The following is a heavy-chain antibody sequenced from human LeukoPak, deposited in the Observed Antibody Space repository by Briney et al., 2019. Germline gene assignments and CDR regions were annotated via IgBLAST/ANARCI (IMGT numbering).Heavy chain of an antibody. Sequence: KPSETLSLTCAVYGGSFSGYYWSWIRQPPGKGLEWIGEINHSGSTNYNPSLKSRVTISVDTSKNQFSLKLSSVTAADTAVYYCARGGPYYDFWSGPNSTPLANNWFDPWGQGTLVTVSS. CDR2: INHSGST. CDR1: GGSFSGYY. J-gene: IGHJ5*02. CDR3: ARGGPYYDFWSGPNSTPLANNWFDP. D-gene: IGHD3-3*01. V-gene: IGHV4-34*01.